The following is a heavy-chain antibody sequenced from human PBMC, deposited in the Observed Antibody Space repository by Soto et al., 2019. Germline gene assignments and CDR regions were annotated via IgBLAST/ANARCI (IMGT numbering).Heavy chain of an antibody. J-gene: IGHJ4*02. D-gene: IGHD3-9*01. CDR1: DGSVSRRIYY. CDR2: VYYSGST. Sequence: SETPSLTCTVSDGSVSRRIYYWGWVLHPPGKGLEWIGSVYYSGSTYYNPSLESRVTISVDKSKNQFSLKLMSLSAADTAVYYCGRLEGLATISYYFDYWGQGALVTVSS. CDR3: GRLEGLATISYYFDY. V-gene: IGHV4-39*01.